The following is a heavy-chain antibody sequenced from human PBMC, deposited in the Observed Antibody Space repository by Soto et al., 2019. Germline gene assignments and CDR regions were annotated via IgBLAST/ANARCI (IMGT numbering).Heavy chain of an antibody. CDR2: INAGNGNT. Sequence: ASVKVSCKASGYTFTSYAMHWVRQAPGQRLEWMGWINAGNGNTKYSQKFQGRVTITRDTSASTAYMELSSLRSEDTAVYYCARGIAAAGRFVSRLVAFDYWGQGTLVTVSS. CDR3: ARGIAAAGRFVSRLVAFDY. CDR1: GYTFTSYA. V-gene: IGHV1-3*01. J-gene: IGHJ4*02. D-gene: IGHD6-13*01.